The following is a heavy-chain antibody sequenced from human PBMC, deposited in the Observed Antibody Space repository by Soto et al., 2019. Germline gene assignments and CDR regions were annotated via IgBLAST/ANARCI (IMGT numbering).Heavy chain of an antibody. D-gene: IGHD3-3*01. J-gene: IGHJ6*03. V-gene: IGHV4-59*08. Sequence: TETLSLTCIVSGGSLSSHYWSWIRQPPGKGLEWIGYIYYSGSTNYNPSLKSRVTISVDTSKNQFSLKLSSVTAADTAVYYCATRAADYDFWSGYYSYYYYMDVWGKGTTVTVSS. CDR3: ATRAADYDFWSGYYSYYYYMDV. CDR2: IYYSGST. CDR1: GGSLSSHY.